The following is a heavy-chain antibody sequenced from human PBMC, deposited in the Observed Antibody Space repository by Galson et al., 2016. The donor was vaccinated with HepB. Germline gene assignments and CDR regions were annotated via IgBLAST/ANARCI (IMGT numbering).Heavy chain of an antibody. V-gene: IGHV3-30*18. J-gene: IGHJ4*02. CDR3: ANMKRTSPYCSGTNCFSRLWGPPFDY. CDR1: GFIFSNYG. CDR2: ISYDGSFK. D-gene: IGHD2-2*01. Sequence: SLRLSCAASGFIFSNYGMHWVRQAPGKGLEWVAVISYDGSFKYYADAVNGRFTISRDDSRSTLYLQMNCLRTEDTAVYYCANMKRTSPYCSGTNCFSRLWGPPFDYWGQGTLVTISS.